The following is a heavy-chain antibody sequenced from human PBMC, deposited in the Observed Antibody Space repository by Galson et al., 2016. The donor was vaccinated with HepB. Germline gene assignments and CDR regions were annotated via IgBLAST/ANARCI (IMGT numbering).Heavy chain of an antibody. CDR1: GASIRSRSFY. Sequence: ETLSLTCTVSGASIRSRSFYWGWIRQPPGKGLEWIGSVYYDGRTSYNPSLQNRVTLTIDTSKNQFSLRLSSVTAADTSVYYCARLLGYDSSDIWGQGTLVIVSS. D-gene: IGHD3-22*01. J-gene: IGHJ4*02. CDR3: ARLLGYDSSDI. CDR2: VYYDGRT. V-gene: IGHV4-39*01.